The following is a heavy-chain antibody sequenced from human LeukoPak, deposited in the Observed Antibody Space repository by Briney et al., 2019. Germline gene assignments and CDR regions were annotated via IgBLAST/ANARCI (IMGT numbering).Heavy chain of an antibody. Sequence: PGGSLRLSXAASGFTFSSYGMNWVGQTPGKGLEWLSFITSTTTIYYADSVKGRFTISRDNAKNSLYLQMNSLRAEDTAVYYCARVFYCSGTNCPRAFDIWGQGTMVTVSS. CDR1: GFTFSSYG. V-gene: IGHV3-48*01. CDR2: ITSTTTI. D-gene: IGHD2-2*01. J-gene: IGHJ3*02. CDR3: ARVFYCSGTNCPRAFDI.